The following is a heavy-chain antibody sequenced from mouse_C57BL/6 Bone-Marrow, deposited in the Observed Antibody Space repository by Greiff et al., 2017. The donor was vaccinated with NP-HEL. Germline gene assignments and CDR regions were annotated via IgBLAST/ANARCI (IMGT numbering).Heavy chain of an antibody. CDR1: GFTFSDYY. CDR2: ISNGGGST. CDR3: ARRDYGSSPYWYFDV. V-gene: IGHV5-12*01. J-gene: IGHJ1*03. Sequence: EVKVEESGGGLVQPGGSLKLSCAASGFTFSDYYMYWVRQTPEKRLEWVAYISNGGGSTYYPDTVKGRFTISRDNAKNTLYLQMSRLKSEDTAMYYCARRDYGSSPYWYFDVWGTGTTVTVSS. D-gene: IGHD1-1*01.